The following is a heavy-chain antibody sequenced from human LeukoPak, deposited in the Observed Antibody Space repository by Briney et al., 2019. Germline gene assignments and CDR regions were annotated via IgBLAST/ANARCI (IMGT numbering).Heavy chain of an antibody. CDR1: GYTFTSYG. D-gene: IGHD3-10*01. J-gene: IGHJ4*02. V-gene: IGHV1-18*01. CDR2: ISAYNGNT. CDR3: ARDRSMAMVRGVPWDY. Sequence: GASVKVSCNASGYTFTSYGISWVRQAPGQGLEWMGWISAYNGNTNYAQKLQGRVTMTTDTSTSTAYMELRSLRSDDTAVYYCARDRSMAMVRGVPWDYWGQGTLVTVSS.